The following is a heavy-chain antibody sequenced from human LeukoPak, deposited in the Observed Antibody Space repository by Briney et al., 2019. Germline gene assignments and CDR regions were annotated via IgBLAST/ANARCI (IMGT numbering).Heavy chain of an antibody. D-gene: IGHD1-26*01. CDR1: GYTFTSYY. V-gene: IGHV1-46*01. Sequence: ALVKVSCKASGYTFTSYYMHWVRQAPGQGLEWMGVINPSGGSTSYAQKFQGRVSMTRDTSTSTVYMELSSLRSEDTAVYYCARDPPRRIVGATNVSDYWGQGTLVTVSS. CDR2: INPSGGST. J-gene: IGHJ4*02. CDR3: ARDPPRRIVGATNVSDY.